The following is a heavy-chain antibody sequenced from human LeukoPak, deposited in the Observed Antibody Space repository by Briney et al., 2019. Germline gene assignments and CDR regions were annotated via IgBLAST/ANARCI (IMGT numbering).Heavy chain of an antibody. J-gene: IGHJ4*02. CDR3: ASSGGSGGPKQ. Sequence: PSETLSLTCAVSGYSISSGYYWGWIRQPPGKGLEWIGSIYHSGSTYYNPSLKSRVTISVDTSKNQFSLKLSSVTAADTALYYCASSGGSGGPKQWAQGTLVTVSS. V-gene: IGHV4-38-2*01. D-gene: IGHD2-15*01. CDR2: IYHSGST. CDR1: GYSISSGYY.